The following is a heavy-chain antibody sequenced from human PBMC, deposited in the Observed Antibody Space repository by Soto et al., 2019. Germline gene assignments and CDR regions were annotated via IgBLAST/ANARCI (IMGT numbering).Heavy chain of an antibody. D-gene: IGHD3-10*01. Sequence: ASVKVSCKASGYTFTSYGISWVRQAPGQGLEWMGWISAYNGNTNYAQKLQGRVTMTTDTSTSTAYMELRSLRSDDTAVYYCARDRIIWFGELFPPDYRGQGTLVTVSS. J-gene: IGHJ4*02. V-gene: IGHV1-18*01. CDR3: ARDRIIWFGELFPPDY. CDR1: GYTFTSYG. CDR2: ISAYNGNT.